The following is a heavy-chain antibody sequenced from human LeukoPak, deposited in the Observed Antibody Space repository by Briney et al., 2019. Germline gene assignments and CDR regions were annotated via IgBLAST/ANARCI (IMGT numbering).Heavy chain of an antibody. D-gene: IGHD1-26*01. J-gene: IGHJ4*02. CDR1: GYTFTSXX. CDR2: INPSGGST. V-gene: IGHV1-46*01. Sequence: SGYTFTSXXXXXXXQXXXXGXXXXXIINPSGGSTSYAQKFQGRVTMARDTSTSTVYMELSSLRAEDTAVYYCARGEWELPSTTDYWGQGTLVTVSS. CDR3: ARGEWELPSTTDY.